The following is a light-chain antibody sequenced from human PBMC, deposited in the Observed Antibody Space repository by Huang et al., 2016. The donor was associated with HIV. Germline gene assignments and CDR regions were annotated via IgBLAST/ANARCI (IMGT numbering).Light chain of an antibody. V-gene: IGKV1-9*01. CDR3: QQLGAYPLS. J-gene: IGKJ3*01. Sequence: QLTQSPSSLSASIGDRVTIACRARHDIKTYLAWYQQKPGRAPKILIYDASTLQTGVPSRFRGFGSGTAFSLTITSLQPDDFAVYYCQQLGAYPLSFGPGTTVD. CDR1: HDIKTY. CDR2: DAS.